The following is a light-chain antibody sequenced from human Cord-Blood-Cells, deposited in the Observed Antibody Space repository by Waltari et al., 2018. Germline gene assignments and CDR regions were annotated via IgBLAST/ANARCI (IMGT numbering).Light chain of an antibody. CDR2: RKN. V-gene: IGLV1-47*01. CDR1: SSNLGSNS. J-gene: IGLJ1*01. Sequence: QSVLTQLPSASGPHGQGVTVSCSGRSSNLGSNSVYCYQQLPGTAPKLLIYRKNQRPSGVPDRFSGSKSGTSASLAISGVRSEDEADYYCAAWDDSLSGRVFGTGTKVTVL. CDR3: AAWDDSLSGRV.